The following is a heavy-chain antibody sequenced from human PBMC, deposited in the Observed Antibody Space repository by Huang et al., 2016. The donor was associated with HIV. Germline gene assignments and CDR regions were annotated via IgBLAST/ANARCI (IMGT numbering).Heavy chain of an antibody. CDR3: ARDPKYHRIGYYRQRRGIDI. D-gene: IGHD3-22*01. V-gene: IGHV1-18*01. CDR2: ISAASVDT. J-gene: IGHJ3*02. CDR1: GYTFTSYG. Sequence: QIQLMQSGPELKQPGASVKVSCKASGYTFTSYGITWVRQAPGQGPAWMGWISAASVDTEYAQKFQCRVTVTTDPSTNIAYMELRSLRSDDTAKYYCARDPKYHRIGYYRQRRGIDIWGQGTMVIVSS.